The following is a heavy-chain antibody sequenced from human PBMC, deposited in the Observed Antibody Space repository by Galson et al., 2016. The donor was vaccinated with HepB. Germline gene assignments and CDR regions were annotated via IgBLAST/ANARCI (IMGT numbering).Heavy chain of an antibody. J-gene: IGHJ4*02. CDR1: GYNFMNFG. Sequence: SVKVSCKASGYNFMNFGITWARQAPGQGLEWMGWISVFNGNTKYAQKFQGRVTMTTDTSTATAYFELTSLRSDDTAVYFCARVSNQPGGTNTFFDYWGQGTLLTVSS. CDR2: ISVFNGNT. CDR3: ARVSNQPGGTNTFFDY. D-gene: IGHD1-1*01. V-gene: IGHV1-18*01.